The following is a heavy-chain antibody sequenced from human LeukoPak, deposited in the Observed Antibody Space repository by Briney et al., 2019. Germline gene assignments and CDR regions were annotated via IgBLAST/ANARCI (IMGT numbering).Heavy chain of an antibody. J-gene: IGHJ3*02. D-gene: IGHD3-22*01. Sequence: GASVKVSCKASGGTFSSYAISWVRQAPGQGLEWMGGIIPIFGTANYAQKFQGRVTITADESTSTAYMELSSLRSEDTAVYYCASHRYYYDSSGYYYGDDAFDIWGQGTMVTVSS. CDR2: IIPIFGTA. CDR3: ASHRYYYDSSGYYYGDDAFDI. V-gene: IGHV1-69*13. CDR1: GGTFSSYA.